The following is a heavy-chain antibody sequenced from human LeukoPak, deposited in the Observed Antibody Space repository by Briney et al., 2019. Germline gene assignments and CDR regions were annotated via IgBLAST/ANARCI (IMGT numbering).Heavy chain of an antibody. Sequence: SETLSLTCTVSGGSLSSYYWSWIRQPPGKGLEWIGYIYYSGSTNYNPSLKSRVTISVDTSKNQFSLKLSSVTAADTAVYYCARQMDTAMVTGHYYYYMDVWGKGTTVTVSS. V-gene: IGHV4-59*08. D-gene: IGHD5-18*01. CDR2: IYYSGST. J-gene: IGHJ6*03. CDR3: ARQMDTAMVTGHYYYYMDV. CDR1: GGSLSSYY.